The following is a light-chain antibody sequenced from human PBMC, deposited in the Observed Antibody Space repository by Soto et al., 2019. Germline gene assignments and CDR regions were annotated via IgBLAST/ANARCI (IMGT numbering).Light chain of an antibody. V-gene: IGKV3-11*01. Sequence: EVVLTQSPATLSLSPGETATLSCRASQSVSRYLAWYQQKPGQAPRLLIHDASNRATGIPARFSGSGSGTDFTLTISSLEPEDFAIYYCQQRQHWPPITFGQGTRLDIK. CDR2: DAS. CDR1: QSVSRY. CDR3: QQRQHWPPIT. J-gene: IGKJ5*01.